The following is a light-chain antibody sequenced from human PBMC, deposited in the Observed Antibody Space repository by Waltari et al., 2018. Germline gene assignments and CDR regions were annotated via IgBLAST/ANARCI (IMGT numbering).Light chain of an antibody. Sequence: QSVLTQPPSVSGAPGQRVTISCTGSSPNIGAGYDVHWYQQLPGTAPKLLIHGNNNRPSGVPDRFSGSKSGTSASLAITGLQAEDEANYYCQSYDTNLVVFGGGTKLTVL. CDR1: SPNIGAGYD. V-gene: IGLV1-40*01. CDR3: QSYDTNLVV. CDR2: GNN. J-gene: IGLJ2*01.